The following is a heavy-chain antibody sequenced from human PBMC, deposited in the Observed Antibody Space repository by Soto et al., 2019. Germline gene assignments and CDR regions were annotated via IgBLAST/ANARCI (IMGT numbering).Heavy chain of an antibody. CDR2: IYPGDSDT. CDR1: GYSFTSYW. Sequence: PGESLKISCQGSGYSFTSYWIGWVRQMPGKGLEWMGLIYPGDSDTRYSPSFQGQVTISADKSISTAYLQWSSLKASDTAMYYCARLPTRSSWLNHYYYYGMDVWGQGTTVTVSS. V-gene: IGHV5-51*01. J-gene: IGHJ6*02. D-gene: IGHD6-13*01. CDR3: ARLPTRSSWLNHYYYYGMDV.